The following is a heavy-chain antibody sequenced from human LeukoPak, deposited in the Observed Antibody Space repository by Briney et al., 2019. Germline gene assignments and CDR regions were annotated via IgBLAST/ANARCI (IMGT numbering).Heavy chain of an antibody. Sequence: ASVKVSCKASGGTFSSYAISWVRQAPGQGLEWMGRIIPIFGIANYAQKFQGRVTITADKSTSTAYMELSSLRSEDTAVYYCASYLQSVDNWFDPWGQGTLVTVSS. V-gene: IGHV1-69*04. CDR2: IIPIFGIA. D-gene: IGHD3-16*02. J-gene: IGHJ5*02. CDR3: ASYLQSVDNWFDP. CDR1: GGTFSSYA.